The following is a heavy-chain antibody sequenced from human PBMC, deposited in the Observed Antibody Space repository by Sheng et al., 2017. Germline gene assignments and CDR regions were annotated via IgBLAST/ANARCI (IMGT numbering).Heavy chain of an antibody. CDR1: GFTFSSYE. CDR3: ARETLIVVVTAIYYYGMDV. Sequence: EVQLVESGGGLVQPGGSLRLSCAASGFTFSSYEMNWVRQAPGKGLEWVSYISSSGSTIYYADSVKGRFTISRDNAKNSLYLQMNSLRAEDTAVYYCARETLIVVVTAIYYYGMDVWGQGTTVTVSS. V-gene: IGHV3-48*03. D-gene: IGHD2-21*02. J-gene: IGHJ6*02. CDR2: ISSSGSTI.